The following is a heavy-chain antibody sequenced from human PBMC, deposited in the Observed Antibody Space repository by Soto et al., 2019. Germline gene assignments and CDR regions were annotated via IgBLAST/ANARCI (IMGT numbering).Heavy chain of an antibody. CDR2: ISGSGGST. Sequence: QPGGSLRLSCAASGFTFSSYAMSWVRQAPGKGLEWVSAISGSGGSTYYADSVKGRFTISRDNSKNTLYLQMNSLRAEDTAVYYCAKDDTYYDILTGYYTGRGFDYWGQGTLVTVSS. D-gene: IGHD3-9*01. V-gene: IGHV3-23*01. CDR3: AKDDTYYDILTGYYTGRGFDY. CDR1: GFTFSSYA. J-gene: IGHJ4*02.